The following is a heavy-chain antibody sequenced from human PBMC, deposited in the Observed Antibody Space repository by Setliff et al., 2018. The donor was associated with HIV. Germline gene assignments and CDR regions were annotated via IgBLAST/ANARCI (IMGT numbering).Heavy chain of an antibody. D-gene: IGHD3-10*01. V-gene: IGHV1-69*13. CDR3: ATVFYYDSESFSLDY. CDR2: IIPIFGTA. CDR1: GGTFSSYA. J-gene: IGHJ4*02. Sequence: SVKVSCKASGGTFSSYAISWVRQAPGQGLEWMGGIIPIFGTANYAQKFQGRVTITANESTNTAHMELSSLRSVDTAMYYCATVFYYDSESFSLDYWGQGMLVTVSS.